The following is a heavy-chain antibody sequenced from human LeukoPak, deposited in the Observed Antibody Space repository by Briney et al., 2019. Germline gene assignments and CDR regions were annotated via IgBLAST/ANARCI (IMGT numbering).Heavy chain of an antibody. J-gene: IGHJ3*02. CDR2: IYYSGST. Sequence: SETLSLTCTVSGGSISSSSYYWGWIRQPPGKGLEWIGSIYYSGSTYYNPSLKSRVTISVDTSKNQVSLKLRSVTAADTAVYYCARQSRGYDDSTNPFDIWGQGTMVTVSS. D-gene: IGHD3-22*01. CDR1: GGSISSSSYY. CDR3: ARQSRGYDDSTNPFDI. V-gene: IGHV4-39*01.